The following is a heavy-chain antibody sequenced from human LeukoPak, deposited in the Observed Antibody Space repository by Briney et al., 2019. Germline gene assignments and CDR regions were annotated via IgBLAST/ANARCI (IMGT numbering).Heavy chain of an antibody. V-gene: IGHV3-30*18. CDR3: AKSSLTSWDWPNDY. D-gene: IGHD3/OR15-3a*01. Sequence: PGRSLTLSCAASGFTFSSYGMHWVRQAPGKGREWVAVISYDGSNNYYADSVKGLFTISRDNSKNTLYLQMNSLRAEDTAVYYCAKSSLTSWDWPNDYWGQGTLVTVSS. J-gene: IGHJ4*02. CDR2: ISYDGSNN. CDR1: GFTFSSYG.